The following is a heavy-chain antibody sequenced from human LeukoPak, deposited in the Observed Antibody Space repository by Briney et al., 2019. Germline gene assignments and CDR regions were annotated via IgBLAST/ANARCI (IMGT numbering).Heavy chain of an antibody. Sequence: GGSLRLSCTASEFTFSSYEMNWVRQAPGKGLEWVAYISNGGSNIRYADSVKGRLTISRDNANKSLYLQTNSLRPEDTAVYYCARERIAATGTGWFDPWGQGTLVTVSS. V-gene: IGHV3-48*03. D-gene: IGHD6-13*01. CDR3: ARERIAATGTGWFDP. J-gene: IGHJ5*02. CDR2: ISNGGSNI. CDR1: EFTFSSYE.